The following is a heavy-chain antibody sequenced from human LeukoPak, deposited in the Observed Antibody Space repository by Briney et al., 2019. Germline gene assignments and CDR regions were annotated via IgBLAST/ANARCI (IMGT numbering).Heavy chain of an antibody. CDR3: AREYSSWPYYFDY. Sequence: SETLSLTCTVSGGSISSSGYYWGWIRQPPGKGLEWIGSIYYSGSTYYNPSLKSRVTISVDTSKNQFSLKLSSVTAADTAVYYCAREYSSWPYYFDYWGQGTLVTVSS. CDR2: IYYSGST. D-gene: IGHD6-13*01. J-gene: IGHJ4*02. CDR1: GGSISSSGYY. V-gene: IGHV4-39*07.